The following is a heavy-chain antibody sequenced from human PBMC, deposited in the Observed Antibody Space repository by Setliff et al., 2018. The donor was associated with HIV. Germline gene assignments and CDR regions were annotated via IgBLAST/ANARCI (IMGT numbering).Heavy chain of an antibody. J-gene: IGHJ5*02. CDR2: IYYSGNT. Sequence: LSLTCTVSGGSISSYYWSWIRQPPGKGLEWIGYIYYSGNTNYNPSLKSRVTIAVDTSKNQFSLRLNSVTAADTSVYYCATVLMGYTSGWYMFDPWGQGTLVTVSS. CDR3: ATVLMGYTSGWYMFDP. CDR1: GGSISSYY. D-gene: IGHD6-19*01. V-gene: IGHV4-59*01.